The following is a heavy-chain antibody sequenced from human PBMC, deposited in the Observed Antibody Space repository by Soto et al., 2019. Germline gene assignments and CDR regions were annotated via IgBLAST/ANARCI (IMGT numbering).Heavy chain of an antibody. CDR2: INHSGST. V-gene: IGHV4-34*01. D-gene: IGHD3-10*01. CDR3: ASLPRITMVRGVITTDYYGMDV. J-gene: IGHJ6*02. CDR1: GGSFSGYY. Sequence: SETLSLTCAVYGGSFSGYYWSWSRQPPGKGLEWIGEINHSGSTNYNPSLKSRVTISVDTSKNQFSLKLSSVTAADTAVYYCASLPRITMVRGVITTDYYGMDVWGQGTTVTVS.